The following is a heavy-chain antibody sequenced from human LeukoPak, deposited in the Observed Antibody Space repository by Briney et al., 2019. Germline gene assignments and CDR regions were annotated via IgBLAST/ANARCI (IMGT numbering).Heavy chain of an antibody. Sequence: PGGSLRRSCAASGFTFSDYSMNWVRQAPGKGLEWISYIGIDSGNTNYADSVKGRFTISGDKAKNSLYLQMNSLRVEDTAVYYCARDYKYAFDNWGRGTLVTVSS. CDR1: GFTFSDYS. D-gene: IGHD5-24*01. V-gene: IGHV3-48*01. CDR3: ARDYKYAFDN. J-gene: IGHJ4*02. CDR2: IGIDSGNT.